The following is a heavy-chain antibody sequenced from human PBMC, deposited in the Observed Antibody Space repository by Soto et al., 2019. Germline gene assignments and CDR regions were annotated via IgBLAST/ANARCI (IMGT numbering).Heavy chain of an antibody. CDR1: GGSFSGYY. J-gene: IGHJ4*02. CDR3: ARVGYSGYAWAY. Sequence: PSETLSLTCAVYGGSFSGYYWSWIRQPPGKGLEWIGEINHSGSTNYNPSLKSRVTISVDTSKNQFSLKLSSVTAADTAVYYCARVGYSGYAWAYWGQGTLVTVS. CDR2: INHSGST. V-gene: IGHV4-34*01. D-gene: IGHD5-12*01.